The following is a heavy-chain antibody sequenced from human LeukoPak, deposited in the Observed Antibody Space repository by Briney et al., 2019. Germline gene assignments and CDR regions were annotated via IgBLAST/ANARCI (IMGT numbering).Heavy chain of an antibody. D-gene: IGHD2-15*01. V-gene: IGHV3-48*03. CDR3: ARIQLGYCSSGSCGLDY. J-gene: IGHJ4*02. CDR2: ISGSGSTI. Sequence: GGSLRLSCAASGFTFSSYEMNWVRQAPGKGLEWVSYISGSGSTIYYADSVKGRFTISRDNAKNSLYLQMNSLRAEETAVYYCARIQLGYCSSGSCGLDYWGQGTLVTVSS. CDR1: GFTFSSYE.